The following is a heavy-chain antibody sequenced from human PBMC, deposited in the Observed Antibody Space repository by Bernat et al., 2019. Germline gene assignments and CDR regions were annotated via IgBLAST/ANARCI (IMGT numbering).Heavy chain of an antibody. CDR1: GGSISSGDYY. J-gene: IGHJ4*02. V-gene: IGHV4-30-4*01. Sequence: QVQLQESGPGLVKPPQTLSLTCPVSGGSISSGDYYWSWIRQPPGKGLEWIGYIYYSGSTYYNPSLKSRVTISVDTSKNQFSLKLSSVTAADTAVYYCAREKRYLPFDYWGQGTLVAVSS. D-gene: IGHD1-1*01. CDR3: AREKRYLPFDY. CDR2: IYYSGST.